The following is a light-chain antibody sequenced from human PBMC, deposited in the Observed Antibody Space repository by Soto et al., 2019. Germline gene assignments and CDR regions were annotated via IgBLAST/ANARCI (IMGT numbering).Light chain of an antibody. J-gene: IGLJ1*01. V-gene: IGLV1-40*01. CDR1: SSNIGAGYD. CDR2: GNS. CDR3: KSYDSSLSGYV. Sequence: QSVLTQPPSVSGAPGQRVTISCTGSSSNIGAGYDVHWYQQLPGTAPKLLIYGNSNRPSGVPDRFSGSKSGTSASLAITGLQAEAEADYYCKSYDSSLSGYVFGTGTKGTVL.